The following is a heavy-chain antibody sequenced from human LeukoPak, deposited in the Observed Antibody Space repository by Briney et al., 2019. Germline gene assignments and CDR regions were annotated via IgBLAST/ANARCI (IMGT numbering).Heavy chain of an antibody. Sequence: PGGSLRLSCVASEFTFSSYNMNWVRQAPGKGLEWVSSISSSSAYIYYADSVKGRFTISRDNAKNSLYLQMDSLRAEDTAVYYCARDSLFPPYWGQGTLVTVSS. CDR2: ISSSSAYI. CDR1: EFTFSSYN. J-gene: IGHJ4*02. CDR3: ARDSLFPPY. V-gene: IGHV3-21*01.